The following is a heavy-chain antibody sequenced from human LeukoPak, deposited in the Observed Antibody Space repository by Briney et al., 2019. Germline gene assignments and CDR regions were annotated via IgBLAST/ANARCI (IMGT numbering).Heavy chain of an antibody. CDR3: ATGPNYDFWSGYYPLDY. Sequence: ASVKDSCKVSGYTLTELSMHWVRQAPGKGLELMGGFDPEDGETICAQKFQGRVTMTEDTSTDTAYMELSSLRSEDMAVYYCATGPNYDFWSGYYPLDYWGQGTLVTVSS. V-gene: IGHV1-24*01. D-gene: IGHD3-3*01. CDR1: GYTLTELS. J-gene: IGHJ4*02. CDR2: FDPEDGET.